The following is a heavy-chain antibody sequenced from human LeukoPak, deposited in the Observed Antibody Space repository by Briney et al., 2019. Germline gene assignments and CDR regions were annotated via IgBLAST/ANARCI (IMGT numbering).Heavy chain of an antibody. CDR3: AKDLGTSQDFDY. Sequence: PGGSLRLSCVASGFTFTNYAMSWVRQAPGKGLEWVLYIRGSGGTTHYADSVKGRFTISRDNSKNTVYLQMNSLRAEDTAVYYCAKDLGTSQDFDYWGQGTLVTVSS. CDR2: IRGSGGTT. J-gene: IGHJ4*02. CDR1: GFTFTNYA. V-gene: IGHV3-23*01.